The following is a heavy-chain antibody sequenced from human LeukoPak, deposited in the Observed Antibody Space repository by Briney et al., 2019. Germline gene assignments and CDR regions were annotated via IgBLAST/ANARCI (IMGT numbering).Heavy chain of an antibody. Sequence: GGSLRLSCAASGFTFSSYGMHWVRQAPGKGLEWVAVISYDGSNKYYADSVKGRFTISRDNSKNTLYLQMNSLRAEDTAVYYCAKAGYDSSGGGFDYWGQGTLVTVSS. J-gene: IGHJ4*02. CDR1: GFTFSSYG. CDR3: AKAGYDSSGGGFDY. CDR2: ISYDGSNK. D-gene: IGHD3-22*01. V-gene: IGHV3-30*18.